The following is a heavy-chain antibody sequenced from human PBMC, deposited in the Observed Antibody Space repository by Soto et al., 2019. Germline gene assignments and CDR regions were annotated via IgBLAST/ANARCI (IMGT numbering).Heavy chain of an antibody. CDR3: AKGMGPYYYYGMDV. J-gene: IGHJ6*02. V-gene: IGHV3-23*01. Sequence: PGGSLRLSCAASGFTFSSYAMSWVRQAPGKGLEWVSAISGSGGSTYYADSVKGRFAISRDNSKNTLYLQMNSLRAEDTAVYYCAKGMGPYYYYGMDVWGQGTTVTVS. CDR2: ISGSGGST. CDR1: GFTFSSYA.